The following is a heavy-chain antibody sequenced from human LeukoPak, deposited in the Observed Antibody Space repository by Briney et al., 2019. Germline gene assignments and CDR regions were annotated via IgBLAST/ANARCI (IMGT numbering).Heavy chain of an antibody. D-gene: IGHD6-19*01. Sequence: SVKVSCKASGGTFSSYAISWVRQAPGQGLECMGGIIPIFGTANYAQKFQGRVTITADESTSTAYMELSSLRSEDTAVYYCSIAVAGTGTYYFDYWGQGTLVTVSS. CDR1: GGTFSSYA. CDR3: SIAVAGTGTYYFDY. CDR2: IIPIFGTA. J-gene: IGHJ4*02. V-gene: IGHV1-69*13.